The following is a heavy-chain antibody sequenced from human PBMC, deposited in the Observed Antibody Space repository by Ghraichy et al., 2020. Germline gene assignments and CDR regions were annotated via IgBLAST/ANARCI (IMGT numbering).Heavy chain of an antibody. CDR1: GGSISSSSYY. CDR2: IYYSGST. Sequence: SETLSLTCTVSGGSISSSSYYWGWIHQPPGKGLEWIGSIYYSGSTYYNPSLKSRVTISVDTSKNQFSLKLSSVTAADTAVYYCARHVDGDFDYWGQGTLVTVSS. D-gene: IGHD4-17*01. CDR3: ARHVDGDFDY. V-gene: IGHV4-39*01. J-gene: IGHJ4*02.